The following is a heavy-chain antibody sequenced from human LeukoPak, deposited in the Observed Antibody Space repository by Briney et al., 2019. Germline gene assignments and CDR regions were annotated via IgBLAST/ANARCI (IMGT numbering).Heavy chain of an antibody. J-gene: IGHJ4*02. V-gene: IGHV3-23*01. CDR2: ISGSGGST. CDR3: AKCQVVGANKGSADY. D-gene: IGHD1-26*01. Sequence: GGSLRLSCAASGFTFSSYGMSWVRQAPGKGLEWVSAISGSGGSTYYADSVKGRFTISRDNSKNTLYLQMNSLRAEDTAVYYCAKCQVVGANKGSADYRGQGTLVTVSS. CDR1: GFTFSSYG.